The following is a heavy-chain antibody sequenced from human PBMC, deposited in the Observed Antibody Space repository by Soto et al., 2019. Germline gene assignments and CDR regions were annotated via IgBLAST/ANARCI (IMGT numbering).Heavy chain of an antibody. CDR1: GYSFTSYW. CDR2: IDPSDSYT. D-gene: IGHD2-2*01. CDR3: ARALIPAADEYYYYGMDV. V-gene: IGHV5-10-1*01. Sequence: PGESLKISCKGSGYSFTSYWISWVRQMPGKGLEWMGRIDPSDSYTNYSPSFQGHVTISADKSISTAYLQWSSLKALDTAMYYCARALIPAADEYYYYGMDVWGQGTTVTVSS. J-gene: IGHJ6*02.